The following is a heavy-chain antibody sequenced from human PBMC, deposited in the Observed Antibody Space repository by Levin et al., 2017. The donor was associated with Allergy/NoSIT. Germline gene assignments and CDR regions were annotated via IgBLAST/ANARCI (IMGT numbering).Heavy chain of an antibody. J-gene: IGHJ4*02. CDR3: ATVEGLFCSGVSCSYSFHY. V-gene: IGHV4-4*02. D-gene: IGHD3-9*01. Sequence: SETLSLTCAVSGGSISTDNWWSWIRQPPGKGLEWIGEIYRSGDTNHNPSLRSRVTMSGDKSKNHFSLKLRSVPSAGTAVYYCATVEGLFCSGVSCSYSFHYWGQGALVTVSS. CDR2: IYRSGDT. CDR1: GGSISTDNW.